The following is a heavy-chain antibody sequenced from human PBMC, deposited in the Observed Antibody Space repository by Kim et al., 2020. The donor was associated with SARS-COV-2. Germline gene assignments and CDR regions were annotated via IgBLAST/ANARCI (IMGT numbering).Heavy chain of an antibody. D-gene: IGHD3-10*01. CDR1: GGSISGYF. Sequence: SETLSLTCTVSGGSISGYFWSWIRQPPGMGLEWIGYIYYDGSANYNPSLRSRVTISVDTSKNQFSLKLSSVTAADTAVYYCGRFGSVASPLPDDCWGQGNLVTVSP. J-gene: IGHJ4*02. V-gene: IGHV4-59*01. CDR2: IYYDGSA. CDR3: GRFGSVASPLPDDC.